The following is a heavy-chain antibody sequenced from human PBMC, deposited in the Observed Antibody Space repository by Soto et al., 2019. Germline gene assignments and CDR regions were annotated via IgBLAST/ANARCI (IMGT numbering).Heavy chain of an antibody. V-gene: IGHV1-58*02. D-gene: IGHD6-13*01. CDR1: GFTFTSSA. J-gene: IGHJ3*02. Sequence: QMQLVQSGPEVKKPGTSVKVSCKASGFTFTSSAMQWVRQARGQRLEWIGWIVVGSGNTNYAQKFQERVTITRDMSTSTAYMELSSLRSEDTAVYYCAASIYSSSWFGSDDAFDIWGQGTMVTVSS. CDR3: AASIYSSSWFGSDDAFDI. CDR2: IVVGSGNT.